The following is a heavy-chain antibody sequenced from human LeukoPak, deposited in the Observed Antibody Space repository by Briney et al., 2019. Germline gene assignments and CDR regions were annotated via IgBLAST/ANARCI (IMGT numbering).Heavy chain of an antibody. J-gene: IGHJ4*02. CDR2: INPNSGGT. CDR3: ARDRTTVTIFDY. CDR1: GYSFTDYY. D-gene: IGHD4-11*01. Sequence: RGASVKVSCKASGYSFTDYYIHWVRQAPGQGLEWMGWINPNSGGTNYAQMFQGRVTMTWDTSISTAYMELSRLRSDDTAVYYCARDRTTVTIFDYWGQGTLVTVSS. V-gene: IGHV1-2*02.